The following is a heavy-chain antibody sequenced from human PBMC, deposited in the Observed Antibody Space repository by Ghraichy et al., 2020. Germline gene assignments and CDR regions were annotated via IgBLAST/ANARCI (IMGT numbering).Heavy chain of an antibody. CDR1: GYTFTSYG. D-gene: IGHD3-22*01. J-gene: IGHJ4*02. CDR2: ISAYNGNT. Sequence: ASVKVSCKASGYTFTSYGISWVRQAPGQGLEWMGWISAYNGNTNYAQKLQGRVTMTTDTSTSTAYMELRSLRSDDTAVYYCARLVLNYDSGLYYFDYWGQGTLVTVSS. CDR3: ARLVLNYDSGLYYFDY. V-gene: IGHV1-18*01.